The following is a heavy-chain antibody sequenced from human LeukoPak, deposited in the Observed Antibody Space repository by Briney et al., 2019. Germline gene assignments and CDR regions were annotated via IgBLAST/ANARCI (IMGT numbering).Heavy chain of an antibody. D-gene: IGHD6-13*01. Sequence: GGSLRLSCAASGFTVSSNYMSWVRQAPGKGLEWVSVIYSSGSTYYADSVRGRFTISRDNSKNTLHLQMNTLRAEDTAVYYWASRIATAGSVDYWGQGTLVTVSS. V-gene: IGHV3-53*01. CDR1: GFTVSSNY. J-gene: IGHJ4*02. CDR2: IYSSGST. CDR3: ASRIATAGSVDY.